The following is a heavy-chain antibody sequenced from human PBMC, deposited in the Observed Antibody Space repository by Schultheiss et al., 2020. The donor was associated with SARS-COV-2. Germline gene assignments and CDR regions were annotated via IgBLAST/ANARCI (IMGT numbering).Heavy chain of an antibody. Sequence: ASVKVSCKASGYTFTSYAMNWVRQAPGQGLEWMGRINSNSGGTDYAQKFQGRVTLTRDTSITTVYMELSRLRSDDTAIYYCTRDSLGTDWFDPWGQGTLVTVSS. J-gene: IGHJ5*02. V-gene: IGHV1-2*06. CDR2: INSNSGGT. CDR3: TRDSLGTDWFDP. D-gene: IGHD3-3*02. CDR1: GYTFTSYA.